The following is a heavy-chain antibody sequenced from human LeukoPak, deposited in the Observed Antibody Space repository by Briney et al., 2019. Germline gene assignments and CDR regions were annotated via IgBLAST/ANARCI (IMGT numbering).Heavy chain of an antibody. V-gene: IGHV3-7*01. CDR2: IKEDGSEK. CDR1: GFTFSTYW. Sequence: GGSLRLSCAASGFTFSTYWMSWVRQAPGKGLEWVANIKEDGSEKYYVGSVKGRFTISRDNAKNSLYLQMDSLRAEDTAVYYCARRRISATVLDYWGQGTLVTVSS. D-gene: IGHD1-26*01. CDR3: ARRRISATVLDY. J-gene: IGHJ4*02.